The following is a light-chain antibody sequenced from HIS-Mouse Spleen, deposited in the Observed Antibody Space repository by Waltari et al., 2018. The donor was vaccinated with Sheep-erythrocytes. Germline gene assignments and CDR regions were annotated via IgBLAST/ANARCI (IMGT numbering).Light chain of an antibody. CDR2: DVS. CDR3: CSYAGSYNHV. J-gene: IGLJ1*01. Sequence: QSALTQPRSVSGPPGQSVTISCTGTSSDVGGYNYVSWYQQHPGKAPKLMIYDVSSRPAGVPDRFSGSKSGNTASLTISGLEAEDEADYYCCSYAGSYNHVFATGTKVTVL. CDR1: SSDVGGYNY. V-gene: IGLV2-11*01.